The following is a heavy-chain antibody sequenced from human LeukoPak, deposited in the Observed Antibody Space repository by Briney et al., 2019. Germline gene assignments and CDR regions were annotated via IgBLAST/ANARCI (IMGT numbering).Heavy chain of an antibody. Sequence: PGGSLRLSCAASGFTFSNCAMSWVRQAPGEGLEWVAVISFDGSNKYYGDSLKGRFTISRDNSKNTLYLQMNSLRGEDMAIYYCARDFGWLSGFDYWGQGTLVTVSS. CDR3: ARDFGWLSGFDY. J-gene: IGHJ4*02. CDR2: ISFDGSNK. CDR1: GFTFSNCA. V-gene: IGHV3-30*03. D-gene: IGHD3-9*01.